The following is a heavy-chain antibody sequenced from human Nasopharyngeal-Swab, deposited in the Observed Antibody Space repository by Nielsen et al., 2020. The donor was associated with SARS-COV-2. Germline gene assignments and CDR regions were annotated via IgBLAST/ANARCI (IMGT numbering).Heavy chain of an antibody. J-gene: IGHJ4*02. CDR1: GGSISSSSYY. D-gene: IGHD1-7*01. V-gene: IGHV4-39*01. Sequence: SETLSLTCTVSGGSISSSSYYWGWIRQPPGKGLEWIGSIYYSGSTYYNPSLKSRVTISVDTSKNQFSLKLSSVTAADTAVYYCARNWNLVDYWGQGTLVTVSS. CDR3: ARNWNLVDY. CDR2: IYYSGST.